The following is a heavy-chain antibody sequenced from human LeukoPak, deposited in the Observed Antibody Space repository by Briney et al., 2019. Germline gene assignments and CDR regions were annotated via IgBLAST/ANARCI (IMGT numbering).Heavy chain of an antibody. D-gene: IGHD6-13*01. CDR3: ATLYTSSCYLHY. CDR1: GYSFTSYW. V-gene: IGHV5-51*01. CDR2: IFPGDSDP. J-gene: IGHJ4*02. Sequence: GEALKISCKGAGYSFTSYWIGWVRQMPGKGLEWMGIIFPGDSDPRYSPSLQGQVTTSADKSISTASLQWSSLKASDTAMYYCATLYTSSCYLHYWGQGTLVTVSS.